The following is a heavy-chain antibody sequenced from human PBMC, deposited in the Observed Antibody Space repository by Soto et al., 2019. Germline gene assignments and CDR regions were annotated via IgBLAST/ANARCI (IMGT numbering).Heavy chain of an antibody. J-gene: IGHJ6*04. CDR3: ARESWDV. CDR1: GFTFSSFG. CDR2: IWYDGSNK. V-gene: IGHV3-33*01. Sequence: QVQLVESGGGVVQPGGSLSFSGAASGFTFSSFGMNGVRQAPGKGLEWVAVIWYDGSNKYYADSVKGRFTISRDNSKNTLYLQMNSLRAEDTAVYYCARESWDVWGKGTTVTVSS.